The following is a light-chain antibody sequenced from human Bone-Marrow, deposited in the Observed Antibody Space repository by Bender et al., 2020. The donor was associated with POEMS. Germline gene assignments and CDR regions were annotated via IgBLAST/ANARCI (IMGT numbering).Light chain of an antibody. V-gene: IGLV3-21*04. CDR3: HVWVSGTDHV. CDR1: KIGSKS. J-gene: IGLJ1*01. Sequence: SYVLTQPPSVSVAPGKTATITCGGDKIGSKSVHWYQRKPGQAPVLVVSYDHGRPSGIPERFSGSNSGNTATLTISRVEAGDEADYYCHVWVSGTDHVFGTGTQVTVL. CDR2: YDH.